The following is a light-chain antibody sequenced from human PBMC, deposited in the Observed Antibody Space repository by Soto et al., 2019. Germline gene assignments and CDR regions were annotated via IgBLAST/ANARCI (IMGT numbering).Light chain of an antibody. J-gene: IGLJ2*01. CDR2: VNSDGSH. CDR3: QTWGTDIHVV. CDR1: SGHSSYA. V-gene: IGLV4-69*01. Sequence: QPLLTQSPSASASLGASVKLTCTLSSGHSSYAIAWHQQQPEKGPRYLMKVNSDGSHSKGDGIPDRLSGSSSGAERYLTISSLQSEDEADYYCQTWGTDIHVVFGGGTKLTVL.